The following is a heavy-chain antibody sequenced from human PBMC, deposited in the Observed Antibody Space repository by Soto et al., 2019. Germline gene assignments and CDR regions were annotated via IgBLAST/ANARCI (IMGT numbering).Heavy chain of an antibody. CDR3: ARRAFGSSRSFDI. Sequence: PGGSLRLSCAASGFAVSSHPMSWVRQAPERGLEWVSGISDSGGLTYNADSVKGRFTISRDNSKNTLYLQMNSLRAEDTALYYCARRAFGSSRSFDIWGQGTMVTVSS. V-gene: IGHV3-23*01. CDR2: ISDSGGLT. J-gene: IGHJ3*02. D-gene: IGHD6-6*01. CDR1: GFAVSSHP.